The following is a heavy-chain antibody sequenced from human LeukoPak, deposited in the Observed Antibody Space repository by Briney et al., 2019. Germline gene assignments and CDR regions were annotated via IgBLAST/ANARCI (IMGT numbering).Heavy chain of an antibody. CDR2: NNKDGSAT. J-gene: IGHJ6*02. CDR3: ATWAFYHSLDV. Sequence: GGSLSLSCEASGFTFDAYAMHWVRQARGKGLEWCSLNNKDGSATYYADSVKGRLTISRDNSKDSLYLQMNSLRSEDTALYYCATWAFYHSLDVWGQGTTVSDCS. D-gene: IGHD1-26*01. CDR1: GFTFDAYA. V-gene: IGHV3-43*01.